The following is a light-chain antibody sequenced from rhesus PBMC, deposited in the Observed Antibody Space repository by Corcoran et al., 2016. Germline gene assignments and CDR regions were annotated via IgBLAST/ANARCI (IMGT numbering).Light chain of an antibody. Sequence: DIQMTQSPSSLSASVGDTVTITCRASQSISSWLAWYHQKPGKAPNLLIYKAATLQSGGPSRFSGSGSGTEFTLNISNLQSEDLATYDCQQYNGSPRTFGQGTKVEIK. CDR1: QSISSW. V-gene: IGKV1-22*01. CDR3: QQYNGSPRT. J-gene: IGKJ1*01. CDR2: KAA.